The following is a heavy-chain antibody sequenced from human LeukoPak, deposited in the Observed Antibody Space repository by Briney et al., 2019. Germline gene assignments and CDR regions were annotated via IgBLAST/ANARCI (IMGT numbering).Heavy chain of an antibody. D-gene: IGHD2-21*02. CDR2: IITILGIA. CDR3: ARGDQSYWFDP. CDR1: GGTFSSYT. Sequence: GASVKVSCKASGGTFSSYTISWVRQAPGQGLEWMGRIITILGIANYAQKFQGRVTITADKSTSTAYMELSSLRSEDTAVYYCARGDQSYWFDPWGQGTLVTVSS. V-gene: IGHV1-69*02. J-gene: IGHJ5*02.